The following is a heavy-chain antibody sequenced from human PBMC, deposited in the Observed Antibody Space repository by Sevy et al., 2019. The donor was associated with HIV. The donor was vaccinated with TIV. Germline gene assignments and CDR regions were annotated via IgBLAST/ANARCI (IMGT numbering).Heavy chain of an antibody. V-gene: IGHV3-30-3*01. D-gene: IGHD1-1*01. J-gene: IGHJ6*02. Sequence: GGSLRLTCAASGFTFSSYAMHWVRQAPGKGLEWVAVISYDGSNKYYADSVKGRFTISRDNSKNTLYLQMNSLRAEDTAVYYCARSREVEGRYYYYGMDVWGQGTTVTVSS. CDR2: ISYDGSNK. CDR1: GFTFSSYA. CDR3: ARSREVEGRYYYYGMDV.